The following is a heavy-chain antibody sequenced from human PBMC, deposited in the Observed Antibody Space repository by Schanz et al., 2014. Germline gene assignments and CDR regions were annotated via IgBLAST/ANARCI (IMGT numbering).Heavy chain of an antibody. V-gene: IGHV3-64D*08. CDR1: GFSLRYYA. J-gene: IGHJ4*02. CDR3: VKARWGDFDWTLDY. Sequence: EVQVVESGGVLVQPGGSLRLSCSASGFSLRYYAMHWVRQAPGKGLEYVSIISTNGDSTYYADSVKGRFTISRDNSKNTLYLQMSSLRPEDTAVYYCVKARWGDFDWTLDYWGQGTHVTVSS. CDR2: ISTNGDST. D-gene: IGHD3-9*01.